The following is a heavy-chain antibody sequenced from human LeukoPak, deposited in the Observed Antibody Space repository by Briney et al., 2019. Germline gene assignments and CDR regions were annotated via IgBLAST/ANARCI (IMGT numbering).Heavy chain of an antibody. D-gene: IGHD2-15*01. V-gene: IGHV3-30*03. Sequence: AGGSLRLSCAASGFTFSSYGMHWVRQAPGKGLEWVAVISYDGSNKYYADSVKGRFTISRDNSKNTLYLQMNSLRAEDTAVYYCTQLLLRGPTAWGQGTLVTVSS. J-gene: IGHJ4*02. CDR2: ISYDGSNK. CDR3: TQLLLRGPTA. CDR1: GFTFSSYG.